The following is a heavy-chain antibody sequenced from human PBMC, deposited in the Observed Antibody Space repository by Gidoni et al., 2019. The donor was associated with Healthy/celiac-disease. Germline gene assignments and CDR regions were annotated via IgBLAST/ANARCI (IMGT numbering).Heavy chain of an antibody. CDR3: AKDPRGSVAARNAFDY. V-gene: IGHV3-23*01. CDR1: GFTFSSYA. Sequence: EVQLLESGGGLVQPGGSLRLSCAASGFTFSSYAMSWVRQAPGKGLEWVSAISGSGGSTYYADSVKGRFTISRDNSKNTLYLQMNSLRAEDTAVYYCAKDPRGSVAARNAFDYWGQGTLVTVSS. CDR2: ISGSGGST. J-gene: IGHJ4*02. D-gene: IGHD6-6*01.